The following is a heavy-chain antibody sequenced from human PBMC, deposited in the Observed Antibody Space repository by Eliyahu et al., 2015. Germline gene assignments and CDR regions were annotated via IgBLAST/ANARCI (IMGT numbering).Heavy chain of an antibody. V-gene: IGHV3-15*01. Sequence: DVPLVESGGGLIKPGGSLRLSCTAXGFTFSNAXMXWVRQIPGKGLEWLGLIKRKVDGGTIDYAAPVKGRFTISRDDSKNTLYLQMNSLKTEDTALYYCTTDLPNNWNDWVGAFYVWGQGTMVTVSS. CDR1: GFTFSNAX. D-gene: IGHD1-20*01. CDR2: IKRKVDGGTI. CDR3: TTDLPNNWNDWVGAFYV. J-gene: IGHJ3*01.